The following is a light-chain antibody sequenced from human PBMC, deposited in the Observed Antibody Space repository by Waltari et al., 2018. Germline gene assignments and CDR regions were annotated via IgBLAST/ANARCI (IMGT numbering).Light chain of an antibody. V-gene: IGKV3-20*01. CDR1: QTVGSSS. Sequence: EIVLTQSPGTASLSPGERVTLSCRASQTVGSSSLAWYQQKPGQAPRLVIYRASRRATSIPDGFSGSGSGTDFSLTISRLEPEDFAVYYCQQHGTLPATFGQGTKVEIK. CDR3: QQHGTLPAT. J-gene: IGKJ1*01. CDR2: RAS.